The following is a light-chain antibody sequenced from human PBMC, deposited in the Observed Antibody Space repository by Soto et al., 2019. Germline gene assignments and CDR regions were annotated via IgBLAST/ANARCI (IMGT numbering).Light chain of an antibody. J-gene: IGLJ1*01. CDR2: EVN. Sequence: QSALTQPASLSGSPGQSITISCTGTSSDIGAYDYVSWFQQHPGKAPKLMISEVNNRPSGVSNRFSGSKSGHTASLTISGLQTEDEAVYYCGSYTSSSNYVFGTGTKLTVL. V-gene: IGLV2-14*01. CDR3: GSYTSSSNYV. CDR1: SSDIGAYDY.